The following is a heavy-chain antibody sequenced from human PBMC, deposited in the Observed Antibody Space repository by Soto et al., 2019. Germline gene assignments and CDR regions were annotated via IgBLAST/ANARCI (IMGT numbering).Heavy chain of an antibody. CDR2: IYYSGST. V-gene: IGHV4-39*01. CDR1: GGSISSSSYY. Sequence: SETLSLTCTVSGGSISSSSYYWGWIRQPPGKGLEWIGSIYYSGSTYYNPSLKSRVTISVDTSKNQFSLKLSSVTAADTAVYYCARGLEMATIYLDYWGQGTLVTVSS. D-gene: IGHD5-12*01. CDR3: ARGLEMATIYLDY. J-gene: IGHJ4*02.